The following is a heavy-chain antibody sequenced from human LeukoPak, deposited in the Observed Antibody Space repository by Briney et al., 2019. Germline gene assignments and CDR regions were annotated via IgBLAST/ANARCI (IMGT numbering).Heavy chain of an antibody. D-gene: IGHD3-22*01. V-gene: IGHV4-34*01. CDR3: ARGYSRDSSGYYIY. CDR2: INDNGIT. Sequence: SETLSLTCGVSSEFFTGYYWGWIRQPPGKGLEWIGDINDNGITKYNPTLKSRVTISIDTSKKQFSLKVKSVTAADTAVYYCARGYSRDSSGYYIYWGQGTLVTVSS. J-gene: IGHJ4*02. CDR1: SEFFTGYY.